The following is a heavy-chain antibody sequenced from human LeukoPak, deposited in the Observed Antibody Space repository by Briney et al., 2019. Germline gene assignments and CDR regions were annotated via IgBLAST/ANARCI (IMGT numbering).Heavy chain of an antibody. Sequence: GGSLRFSCAASGFTFSSYAMSWVRQAPGKGLEWVSAISGSGGSTYYADSVKGRFTISRDNSKNTLYLQMNSLRAEDTAVYYCAKDLGQQLVRYYFDYWGQGTLVTVSS. CDR2: ISGSGGST. V-gene: IGHV3-23*01. CDR3: AKDLGQQLVRYYFDY. D-gene: IGHD6-13*01. J-gene: IGHJ4*02. CDR1: GFTFSSYA.